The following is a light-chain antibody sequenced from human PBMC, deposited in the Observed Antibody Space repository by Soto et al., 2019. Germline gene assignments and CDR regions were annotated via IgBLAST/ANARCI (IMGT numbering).Light chain of an antibody. CDR3: QQSYTTPWT. V-gene: IGKV1-39*01. Sequence: DIQMTQSPSSLSASVGDRVTITCRSSQSIDRSLNWYPQKPGEAPNLLIYAASGLQTGVPSRFSGGASGTDFTLTISSVQLDDFATYYCQQSYTTPWTFGQGTKVEMK. J-gene: IGKJ1*01. CDR1: QSIDRS. CDR2: AAS.